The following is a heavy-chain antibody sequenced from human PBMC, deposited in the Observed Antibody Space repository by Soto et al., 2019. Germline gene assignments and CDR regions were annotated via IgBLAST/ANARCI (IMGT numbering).Heavy chain of an antibody. CDR1: GYSFVSYG. D-gene: IGHD3-3*01. CDR3: ASGPKNAFWSGYYGLDY. J-gene: IGHJ4*02. V-gene: IGHV1-18*01. CDR2: ISGYNGNT. Sequence: QVQLVQSGGEVKKPGASVKVSCKPSGYSFVSYGIIWVRQAPGQGLEWMGWISGYNGNTKSTQKFQGRVTMTADASTSTAYMELRSLRSDDTAVYYCASGPKNAFWSGYYGLDYWGQGTLVTVSS.